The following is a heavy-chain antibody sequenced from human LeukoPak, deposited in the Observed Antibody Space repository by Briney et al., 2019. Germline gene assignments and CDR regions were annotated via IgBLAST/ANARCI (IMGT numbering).Heavy chain of an antibody. CDR2: ISYSGST. D-gene: IGHD1-1*01. J-gene: IGHJ5*02. CDR3: AREGTAGTNLNWFGP. CDR1: GGSISRYY. Sequence: KPSETPSLTCTVPGGSISRYYWSWIRQPPGKGLEWIGDISYSGSTNFNPSLKSRVTISVDTSKNQFSLKLSSVTAADTAVYYCAREGTAGTNLNWFGPWGQGTLVTVSS. V-gene: IGHV4-59*01.